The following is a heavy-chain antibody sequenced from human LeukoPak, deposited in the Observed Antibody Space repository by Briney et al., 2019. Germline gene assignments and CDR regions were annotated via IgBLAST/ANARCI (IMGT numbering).Heavy chain of an antibody. Sequence: VASLKVSCKASGYTFTGYYMHWVRQAPGQGLEWMGWINPNSGGTNYAQKFQGRVTMTRDTSISTAYMELSRLRSDDTAVYYCAKGYSSGWSEGFLDYWGQGTLVTVSS. D-gene: IGHD6-19*01. J-gene: IGHJ4*02. CDR1: GYTFTGYY. CDR2: INPNSGGT. V-gene: IGHV1-2*02. CDR3: AKGYSSGWSEGFLDY.